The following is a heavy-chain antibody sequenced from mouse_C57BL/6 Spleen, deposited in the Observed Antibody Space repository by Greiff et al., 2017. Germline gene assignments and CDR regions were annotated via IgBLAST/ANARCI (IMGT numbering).Heavy chain of an antibody. CDR1: GYAFTNYL. V-gene: IGHV1-54*01. CDR2: INPGSGGT. CDR3: ARRNYGSSPLGYFDV. D-gene: IGHD1-1*01. J-gene: IGHJ1*03. Sequence: VMLVESGAELVRPGPSVKVSCKASGYAFTNYLIEWVKQRPGQGLEWIGVINPGSGGTNYNEKFKGKATLTADKSSSTAYMQLSSLTSEDSAVYFCARRNYGSSPLGYFDVWGTGTTVTVSS.